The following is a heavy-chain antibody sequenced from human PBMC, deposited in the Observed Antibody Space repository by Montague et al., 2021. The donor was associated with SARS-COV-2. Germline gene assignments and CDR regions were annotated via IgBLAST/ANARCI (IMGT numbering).Heavy chain of an antibody. CDR2: IYYSGST. Sequence: TLSLTCTVSGGPINSGGYYWSWIRQHPGKGLEWIGYIYYSGSTXYNPSLKSRLTISVDTSKNQFSLKLSSVTAADTAVYYCARVHFVSSGWYPDAFDIWGQGTMVTVSS. CDR1: GGPINSGGYY. V-gene: IGHV4-31*03. D-gene: IGHD6-19*01. J-gene: IGHJ3*02. CDR3: ARVHFVSSGWYPDAFDI.